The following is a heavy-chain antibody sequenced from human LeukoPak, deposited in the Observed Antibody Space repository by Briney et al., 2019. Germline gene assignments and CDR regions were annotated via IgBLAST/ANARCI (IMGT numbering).Heavy chain of an antibody. CDR3: AREEMSSSSGLDY. V-gene: IGHV4-59*11. Sequence: PSETLSLTCTVSGGSISSHYWSWIRQPPGKGLEWIGYIYYSGSTNYNPSLKSRVTISVDTSKNQFSLKLSSVTAADTAVYYCAREEMSSSSGLDYWGQGTLVTVSS. D-gene: IGHD6-6*01. CDR2: IYYSGST. CDR1: GGSISSHY. J-gene: IGHJ4*02.